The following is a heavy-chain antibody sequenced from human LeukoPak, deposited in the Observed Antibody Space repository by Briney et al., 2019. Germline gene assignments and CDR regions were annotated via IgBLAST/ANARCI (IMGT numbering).Heavy chain of an antibody. V-gene: IGHV3-23*01. CDR2: ISGSGSST. D-gene: IGHD2-21*01. J-gene: IGHJ4*02. CDR1: GFTFLNYV. Sequence: PPGGSLRLSCAASGFTFLNYVMSWVRQAPGKGLQWVSGISGSGSSTYYADSVRGRFTISRDNSKNTLYLQMNSLRAEDTAVYYCAKSDDSDYWGQGTLVTVSS. CDR3: AKSDDSDY.